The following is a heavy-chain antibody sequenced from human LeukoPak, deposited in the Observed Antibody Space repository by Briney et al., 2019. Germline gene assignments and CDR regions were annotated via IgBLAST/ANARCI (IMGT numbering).Heavy chain of an antibody. V-gene: IGHV4-61*01. CDR2: ISYSGST. CDR1: GYSISSGYY. D-gene: IGHD3-10*02. Sequence: SETLSLTCTVSGYSISSGYYWGWIRQPPGKGLEWIGYISYSGSTKYIPSLKSRVTISVDTSKNQFSLKLSSVTAADTAVYYCARLRLFPDYFDYWGQGTLVTVSS. CDR3: ARLRLFPDYFDY. J-gene: IGHJ4*02.